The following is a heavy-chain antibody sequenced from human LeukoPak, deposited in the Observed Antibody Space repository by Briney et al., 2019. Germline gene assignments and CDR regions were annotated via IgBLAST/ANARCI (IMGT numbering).Heavy chain of an antibody. CDR1: GFTVSSNY. D-gene: IGHD4-17*01. V-gene: IGHV3-66*01. Sequence: GGSLRLSCAASGFTVSSNYMSLVRRAPGKGLEWVSVIYSGGSTYYADSVKGRFTISRDNSKNTLYLQMNSLRAEDTAVYYCARYGDYPNYFDYWGQGTLVTVSS. CDR2: IYSGGST. CDR3: ARYGDYPNYFDY. J-gene: IGHJ4*02.